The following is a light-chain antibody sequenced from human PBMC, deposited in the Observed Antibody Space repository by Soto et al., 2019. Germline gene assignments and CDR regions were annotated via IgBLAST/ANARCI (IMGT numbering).Light chain of an antibody. J-gene: IGLJ3*02. Sequence: QSVLTQPPSASGTPGQRVTISCSGSFSNIGSNSVNWYQQLPGTAPKLLIYSDNQRPSGVPDRLSGSKYGTSASLAIGGLWSEDVANYCCAAWDDRIMVVFGGGTKLTVL. CDR2: SDN. CDR1: FSNIGSNS. CDR3: AAWDDRIMVV. V-gene: IGLV1-44*01.